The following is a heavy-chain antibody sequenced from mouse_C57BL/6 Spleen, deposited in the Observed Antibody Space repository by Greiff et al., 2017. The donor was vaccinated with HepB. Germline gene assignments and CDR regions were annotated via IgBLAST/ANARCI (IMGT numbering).Heavy chain of an antibody. CDR3: ARQGTASVAY. D-gene: IGHD3-3*01. CDR2: ISSGSSSI. V-gene: IGHV5-17*01. Sequence: EVMLVESGGGLVKPGGSLKLSCAASGFTFSDYGMHWVRQAPEKGLEWVAYISSGSSSIYYADTVKGRFTISRDNAKNTLFLQMTSLRSEDTAMYYCARQGTASVAYWGQGTLVTVSA. CDR1: GFTFSDYG. J-gene: IGHJ3*01.